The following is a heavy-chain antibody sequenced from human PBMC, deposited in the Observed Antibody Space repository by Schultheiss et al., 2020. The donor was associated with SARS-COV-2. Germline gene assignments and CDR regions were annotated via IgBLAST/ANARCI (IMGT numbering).Heavy chain of an antibody. CDR2: IVVGSGNT. V-gene: IGHV1-69*13. Sequence: SVKVSCKASGGTFSSYAISWVRQARGQRLEWIGWIVVGSGNTNYAQKFQGRVTITADESTSTAYMELSSLRSEDTAVYYCARASEYCSSTSCYDGMDVWGQGTTVTVSS. CDR3: ARASEYCSSTSCYDGMDV. D-gene: IGHD2-2*01. J-gene: IGHJ6*02. CDR1: GGTFSSYA.